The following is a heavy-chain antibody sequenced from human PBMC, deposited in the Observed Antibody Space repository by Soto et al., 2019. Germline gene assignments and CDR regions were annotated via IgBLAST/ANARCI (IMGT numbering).Heavy chain of an antibody. V-gene: IGHV1-2*04. Sequence: ASVKVSCKASGYTFTAYYMHWVRQAPGQGLEWLGWINSNTGDRGYARKFQGWVTMTRDTSISTTYMELTGLKSDETAIYYCAREILGGNKDFDYWG. CDR3: AREILGGNKDFDY. CDR1: GYTFTAYY. D-gene: IGHD1-26*01. CDR2: INSNTGDR. J-gene: IGHJ4*01.